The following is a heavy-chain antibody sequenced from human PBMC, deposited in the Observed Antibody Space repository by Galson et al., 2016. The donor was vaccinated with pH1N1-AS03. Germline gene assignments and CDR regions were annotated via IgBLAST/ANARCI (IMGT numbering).Heavy chain of an antibody. Sequence: SLRLSCAASGFIFSNYAMSWVRQAPGKGLEWVSAITSRGSTYYADSVKGRFTISRDNSKNTLYLQMNSLRAEDTAVYYCAKDPIQYGDYVWYFDYLGQGTLVTVSS. CDR1: GFIFSNYA. J-gene: IGHJ4*02. D-gene: IGHD4-17*01. CDR2: ITSRGST. CDR3: AKDPIQYGDYVWYFDY. V-gene: IGHV3-23*01.